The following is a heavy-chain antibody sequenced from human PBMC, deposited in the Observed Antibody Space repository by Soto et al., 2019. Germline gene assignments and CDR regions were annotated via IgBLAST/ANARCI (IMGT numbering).Heavy chain of an antibody. D-gene: IGHD2-21*02. CDR3: AKGQPATVTYFDS. CDR2: ISGSGGST. V-gene: IGHV3-23*01. CDR1: GFAFSTYA. Sequence: EVQLLESGGGLVQPGGSLRLSGAACGFAFSTYAMSWLRQAPGKGLEWVSGISGSGGSTYYADSVKGRFTISRDKSKSMLYLQMNVLRAEDTAIYYCAKGQPATVTYFDSWGQGTLVTVSS. J-gene: IGHJ4*02.